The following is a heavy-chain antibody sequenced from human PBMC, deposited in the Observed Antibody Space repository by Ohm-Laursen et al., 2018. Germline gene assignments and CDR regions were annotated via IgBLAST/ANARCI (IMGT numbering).Heavy chain of an antibody. CDR1: GGSISTSSYY. CDR3: ARAPRGYSYGCDY. J-gene: IGHJ4*02. V-gene: IGHV4-61*01. Sequence: SDTLSLTCTVSGGSISTSSYYWSWIRQPPGKGLEWIGYIHYSGSTNYNPSLKSRVTISVDTSKNQFSLKMSSVTAADTAVYYCARAPRGYSYGCDYWGQGTLVTVSS. CDR2: IHYSGST. D-gene: IGHD5-18*01.